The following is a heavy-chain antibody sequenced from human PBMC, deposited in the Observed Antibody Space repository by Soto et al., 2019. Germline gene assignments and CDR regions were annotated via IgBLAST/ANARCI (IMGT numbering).Heavy chain of an antibody. V-gene: IGHV5-51*01. D-gene: IGHD2-21*02. Sequence: GESLKISCKGSGYSFTSYWIGWVRQMPGKGLGWMGIIYPGDSDTRYSPSFQGQVTISADKSISTAYLQWSSLKASDTAMYYCARLYCGGDCYSFGEYFQHWGQGTLVTVSS. CDR2: IYPGDSDT. CDR1: GYSFTSYW. J-gene: IGHJ1*01. CDR3: ARLYCGGDCYSFGEYFQH.